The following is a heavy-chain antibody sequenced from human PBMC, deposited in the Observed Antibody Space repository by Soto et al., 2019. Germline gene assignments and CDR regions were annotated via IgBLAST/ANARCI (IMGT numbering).Heavy chain of an antibody. J-gene: IGHJ4*02. CDR1: GASISSSY. D-gene: IGHD7-27*01. CDR3: ARVWGLDYIDS. CDR2: IYHSGST. Sequence: SETLSLTCTVSGASISSSYWSWIRRPPGKGLEWIGYIYHSGSTKYNPSLKSRVTISVDTSKNQFSVKLSSVTAADTAVYYCARVWGLDYIDSWGQGTRVTVSS. V-gene: IGHV4-59*01.